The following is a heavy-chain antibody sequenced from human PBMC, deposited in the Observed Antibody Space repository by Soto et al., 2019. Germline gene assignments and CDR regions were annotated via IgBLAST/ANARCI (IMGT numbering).Heavy chain of an antibody. V-gene: IGHV1-69*08. J-gene: IGHJ6*02. CDR2: VIPVLTTT. CDR1: GDTFSSYI. Sequence: QVQLVQSGAEVKKPGSSVRVSCRSSGDTFSSYIVNWLRLAPGRGLEWMGRVIPVLTTTDYAQNFRGRVTIVADRSTNRVYLDRSSLRSADTAVYYCARRRYCGYDCYHKPHYGMDVWGQGSLVTVAS. CDR3: ARRRYCGYDCYHKPHYGMDV. D-gene: IGHD2-21*02.